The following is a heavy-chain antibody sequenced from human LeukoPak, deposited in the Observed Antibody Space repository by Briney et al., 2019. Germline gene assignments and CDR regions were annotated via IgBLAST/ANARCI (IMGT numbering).Heavy chain of an antibody. J-gene: IGHJ4*02. Sequence: GGALQLSCGASGFPFRNYWMHWVRQAPGKGLVWVSRINPDGATTDYAGSVKGRFTISRDNAKNMVYLQMDSLRAEDTAVYYCVRLLDVDYWGQGTLVTVSS. V-gene: IGHV3-74*01. CDR2: INPDGATT. CDR3: VRLLDVDY. CDR1: GFPFRNYW. D-gene: IGHD1-1*01.